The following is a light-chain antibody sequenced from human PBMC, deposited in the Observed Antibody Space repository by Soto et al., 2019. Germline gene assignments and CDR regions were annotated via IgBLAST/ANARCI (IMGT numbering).Light chain of an antibody. J-gene: IGLJ3*02. CDR3: ETWDSNSWV. CDR1: SGHSTYI. Sequence: QLVLTHSSSASASLGSSVKFTCTRSSGHSTYIIAWHQQQPGKAPRYLMKLEGSGSYNKGSGVPDRFSGSSSGADRYLTISNLQFEDEADYYCETWDSNSWVFGGGTKLTVL. V-gene: IGLV4-60*02. CDR2: LEGSGSY.